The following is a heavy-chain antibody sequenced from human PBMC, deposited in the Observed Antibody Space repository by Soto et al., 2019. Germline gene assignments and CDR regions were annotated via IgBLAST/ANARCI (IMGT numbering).Heavy chain of an antibody. CDR1: GFSFSDYS. CDR2: ISSTGMKQ. CDR3: ARASWYSDSSGNYYSNYFDS. V-gene: IGHV3-30*04. J-gene: IGHJ4*02. D-gene: IGHD3-22*01. Sequence: QVQLVESGGGVVQPGRSLSLSCAASGFSFSDYSMHWVRQAPGKGLEWVASISSTGMKQYYGDSVKGRLTISRDTSKNTLYLQMSSLRVEDTAVYYCARASWYSDSSGNYYSNYFDSWGQGTLVTVSS.